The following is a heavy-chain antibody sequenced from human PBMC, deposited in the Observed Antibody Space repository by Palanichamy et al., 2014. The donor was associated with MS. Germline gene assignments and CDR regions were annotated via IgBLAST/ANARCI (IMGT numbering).Heavy chain of an antibody. CDR3: ARDGVQGFYYSYMDV. Sequence: EVQLVESGGSLVQPGGSLRLSCAASGFTFSGFWMSWVRQAPGKGLEWVANINQDGGTKNYVDSVKGRFTISRDNAKNSLYLQMNSLTAEDTAVYYCARDGVQGFYYSYMDVWGKGTTVAVS. CDR1: GFTFSGFW. D-gene: IGHD3-16*01. CDR2: INQDGGTK. J-gene: IGHJ6*03. V-gene: IGHV3-7*01.